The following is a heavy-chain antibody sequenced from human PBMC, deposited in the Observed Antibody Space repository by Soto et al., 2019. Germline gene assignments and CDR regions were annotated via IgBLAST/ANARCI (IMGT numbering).Heavy chain of an antibody. J-gene: IGHJ3*02. D-gene: IGHD2-15*01. V-gene: IGHV3-9*01. CDR1: GFTFDDYA. CDR3: AKEPFRGGSEKVAFDI. CDR2: ISWNSGSI. Sequence: EVQLVESGGGLVQPGRSLRLSCAASGFTFDDYAMHWVRQAPGKGLEWVSGISWNSGSIGYADSVKGRFTISRDNAKNSLYLQMNSVRAEDTALYYCAKEPFRGGSEKVAFDIWGQGTMVTVSS.